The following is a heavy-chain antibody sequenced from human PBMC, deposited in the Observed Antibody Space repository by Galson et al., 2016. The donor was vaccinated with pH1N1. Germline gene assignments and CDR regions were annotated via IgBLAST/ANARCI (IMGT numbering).Heavy chain of an antibody. CDR3: ARGGDCSGGSCYVVFDY. V-gene: IGHV1-8*01. CDR1: GYTFTDYD. J-gene: IGHJ4*02. Sequence: SVKVSCKASGYTFTDYDINWVRQGTGKGLEWMGWMNPNNDNTGYAQTLQGRVTITRNTSIRTAYMELSSLRSEDTAVYYCARGGDCSGGSCYVVFDYWGQGTLVTVS. CDR2: MNPNNDNT. D-gene: IGHD2-15*01.